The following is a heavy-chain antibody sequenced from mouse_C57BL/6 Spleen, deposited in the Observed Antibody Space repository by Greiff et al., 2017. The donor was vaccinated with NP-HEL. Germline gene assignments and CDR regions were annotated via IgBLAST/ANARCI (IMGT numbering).Heavy chain of an antibody. D-gene: IGHD1-1*01. CDR2: IYPSDSET. J-gene: IGHJ1*03. Sequence: VQLQQPGAELVRPGSSVKLSCKASGYTFTSYWMDWVKQRPGQGLEWIGNIYPSDSETHYNQKFKDKATLTVDKSSSTAYMQLSSLTSEDSAVYYCARRGSRDWYFDVWGTGTTVTVSS. V-gene: IGHV1-61*01. CDR1: GYTFTSYW. CDR3: ARRGSRDWYFDV.